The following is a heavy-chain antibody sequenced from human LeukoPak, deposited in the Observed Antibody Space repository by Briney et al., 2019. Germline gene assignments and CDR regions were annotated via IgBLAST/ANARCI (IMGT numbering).Heavy chain of an antibody. V-gene: IGHV3-43D*03. CDR2: ISWDGGST. CDR1: GLTFGDYA. Sequence: PGGSLRLSCAASGLTFGDYAMHWVRQAPGKGLEWVSLISWDGGSTYYADSVKGRFTISRDNSKKSLYLQMNSLRAEDTALYYCAKGYGSGGTPPDYWGQGTLVTVSS. J-gene: IGHJ4*02. D-gene: IGHD3-10*01. CDR3: AKGYGSGGTPPDY.